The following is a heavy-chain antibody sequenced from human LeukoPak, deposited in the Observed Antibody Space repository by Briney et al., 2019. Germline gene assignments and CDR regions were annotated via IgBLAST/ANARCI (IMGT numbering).Heavy chain of an antibody. CDR2: ISSNGGST. CDR3: ARMTLYGSGTVD. J-gene: IGHJ4*02. Sequence: SGGSLRLSCAASGFTFSSYAMHWVRQAPGKGLEYVSAISSNGGSTYYADSVKGRFTISRDNSKNTVNLQMGSLRIEDTAIYHCARMTLYGSGTVDWGQGILVTVSS. D-gene: IGHD3-10*01. CDR1: GFTFSSYA. V-gene: IGHV3-64*02.